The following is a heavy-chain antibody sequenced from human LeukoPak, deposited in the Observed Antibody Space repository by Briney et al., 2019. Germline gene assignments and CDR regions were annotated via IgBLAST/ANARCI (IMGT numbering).Heavy chain of an antibody. D-gene: IGHD3-22*01. V-gene: IGHV1-18*01. CDR3: ARTYNYDSSGYKGDAFDV. CDR2: ISAYNGNT. Sequence: ASVKVSCKASGYTFTSYGISWVRQAPGQGLEWMGWISAYNGNTNYAQKLQGRVTMTTDTSTSTAYMELSRLTSDDTAVYYCARTYNYDSSGYKGDAFDVWGQGTMVTVSS. CDR1: GYTFTSYG. J-gene: IGHJ3*01.